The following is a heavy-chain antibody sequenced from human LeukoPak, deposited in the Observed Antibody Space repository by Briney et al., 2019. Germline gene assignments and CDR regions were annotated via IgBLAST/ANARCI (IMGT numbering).Heavy chain of an antibody. J-gene: IGHJ4*02. Sequence: TSETLSLTCTVSGGSISSYYWSWIRQPPGKGLEWIGYIYYSGSTNYNPSLKSRVTISVDTSKNQFSLKLSSVTAADTAVYYCASGEHDIIAAVAWDYWGQGTLVTVSS. CDR2: IYYSGST. D-gene: IGHD6-13*01. V-gene: IGHV4-59*01. CDR1: GGSISSYY. CDR3: ASGEHDIIAAVAWDY.